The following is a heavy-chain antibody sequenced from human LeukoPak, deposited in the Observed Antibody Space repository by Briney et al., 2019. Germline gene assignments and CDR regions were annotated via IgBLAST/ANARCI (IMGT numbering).Heavy chain of an antibody. V-gene: IGHV3-11*04. CDR1: GFTFSDYY. CDR2: ISSSGSTI. J-gene: IGHJ4*02. CDR3: ARVLYSNYLEY. Sequence: GGSLRPSCAASGFTFSDYYISWIRQAPGKGLEWVSYISSSGSTIYYADSVKGRFTISRDNAKNSLYLQMNSLRAEDTAVYYCARVLYSNYLEYWGQGTLVTVSS. D-gene: IGHD4-11*01.